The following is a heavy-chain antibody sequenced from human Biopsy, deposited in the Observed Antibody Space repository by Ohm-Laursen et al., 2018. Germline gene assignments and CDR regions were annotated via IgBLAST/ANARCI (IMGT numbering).Heavy chain of an antibody. J-gene: IGHJ5*02. CDR2: IFYSGIT. CDR3: ARHPTGFWFDP. Sequence: TLSLTCAVSGGSVSSNVAYWAWIRQPPGKGLESIGSIFYSGITYYNPSLQSRVTMSVDTSKNQFSLNLSSVTGADTAVYYCARHPTGFWFDPWGQGTLVIVSS. V-gene: IGHV4-39*01. CDR1: GGSVSSNVAY.